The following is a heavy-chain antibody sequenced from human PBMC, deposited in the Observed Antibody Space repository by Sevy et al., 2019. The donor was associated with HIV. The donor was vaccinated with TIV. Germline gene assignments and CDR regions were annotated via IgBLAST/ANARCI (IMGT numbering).Heavy chain of an antibody. Sequence: ASVKVSCKASGYVLSYFHIHWVRQAPGQGPEWMGIIHPTGRDITYALKFQGRFIMTRDASTNTVYMDLSSLTSEDTAVYYCARGDSGSGRGFDYWGQGTLVTVSS. CDR1: GYVLSYFH. D-gene: IGHD3-10*01. CDR2: IHPTGRDI. J-gene: IGHJ4*02. CDR3: ARGDSGSGRGFDY. V-gene: IGHV1-46*01.